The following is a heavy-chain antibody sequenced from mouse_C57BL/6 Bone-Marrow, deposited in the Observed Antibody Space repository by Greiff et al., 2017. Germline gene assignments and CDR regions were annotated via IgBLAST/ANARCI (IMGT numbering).Heavy chain of an antibody. CDR1: GYTFTSYW. J-gene: IGHJ3*01. CDR2: IYPGSGST. CDR3: AKSARTWCAY. Sequence: QVQLQQPGAELVKPGASVKMSCKASGYTFTSYWITWVKQRPGQGLEWIGDIYPGSGSTNYNEKFKSKATLTADTSSSTAYMQLSSLTSEDSAVYYCAKSARTWCAYWGKGTLVTVSA. V-gene: IGHV1-55*01.